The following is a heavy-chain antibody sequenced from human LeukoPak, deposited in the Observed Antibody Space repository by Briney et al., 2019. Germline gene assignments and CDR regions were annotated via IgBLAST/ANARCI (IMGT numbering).Heavy chain of an antibody. CDR2: INAGNGNT. J-gene: IGHJ4*02. Sequence: ASVKVSCKASGYTFTSYAMHWVRQAPGQRLEWMGWINAGNGNTKYSQKFQGRVTITRDTSTSTAYMELRSLSSDDTAVYYCARVDYGSGGDYWGQGTLVTVSS. CDR3: ARVDYGSGGDY. D-gene: IGHD6-19*01. V-gene: IGHV1-3*01. CDR1: GYTFTSYA.